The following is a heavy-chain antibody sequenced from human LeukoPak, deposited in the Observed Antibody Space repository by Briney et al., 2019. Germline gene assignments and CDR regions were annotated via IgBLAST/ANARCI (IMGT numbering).Heavy chain of an antibody. V-gene: IGHV3-20*04. J-gene: IGHJ4*02. CDR2: INWNGGST. CDR3: ARVPRYYYDSSGYYSDY. CDR1: GFTFDDYG. Sequence: GGSLRLSCAASGFTFDDYGMSWVRQAPGKGLEWVSGINWNGGSTGYADSVKGRFTISRDNAKNSLYLQMNSLRAEDTAVYYCARVPRYYYDSSGYYSDYWGQGTLVTVSS. D-gene: IGHD3-22*01.